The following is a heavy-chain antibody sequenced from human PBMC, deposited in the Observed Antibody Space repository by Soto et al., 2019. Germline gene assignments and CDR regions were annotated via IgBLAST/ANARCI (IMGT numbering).Heavy chain of an antibody. D-gene: IGHD3-16*01. CDR2: IWYDGTNR. J-gene: IGHJ4*02. V-gene: IGHV3-33*01. Sequence: GGSLRLSCAVSGFNFRTYGMHWVRQAAGKGLEWVAVIWYDGTNRFYADSVKGRFTVSRDNSKNTVYLQMDSLRAEDTAVYYCARGASFGFPLNFDYWGQGTQVTVSS. CDR1: GFNFRTYG. CDR3: ARGASFGFPLNFDY.